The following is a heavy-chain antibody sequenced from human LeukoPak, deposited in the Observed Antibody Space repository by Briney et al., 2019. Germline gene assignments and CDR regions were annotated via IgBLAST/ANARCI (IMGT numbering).Heavy chain of an antibody. CDR2: IYHSGST. Sequence: SETLSLTCAVSGGSISSSNWWSWVRQPPGKGLEWIGEIYHSGSTNYNPSLKSRVTISVDTSKNQFSLKLSSVTAADTAVYYCARGLGYSRFYYYYYYMDVWGKGTRSPSP. J-gene: IGHJ6*03. CDR1: GGSISSSNW. CDR3: ARGLGYSRFYYYYYYMDV. D-gene: IGHD5-18*01. V-gene: IGHV4-4*02.